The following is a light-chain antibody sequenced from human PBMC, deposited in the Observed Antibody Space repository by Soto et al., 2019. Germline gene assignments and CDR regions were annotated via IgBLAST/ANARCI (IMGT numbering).Light chain of an antibody. J-gene: IGLJ3*02. CDR3: SSYADSNNLV. V-gene: IGLV2-8*01. CDR2: GVN. Sequence: QSALTQPPSASGSPGQSVTISCAGTSSDVGGYNSVSWYQQHPGKAPKLMIYGVNKRPSGVPDRFSGSKSCNTASLTVSGLQAEDEADYYCSSYADSNNLVFGGGTKLTVL. CDR1: SSDVGGYNS.